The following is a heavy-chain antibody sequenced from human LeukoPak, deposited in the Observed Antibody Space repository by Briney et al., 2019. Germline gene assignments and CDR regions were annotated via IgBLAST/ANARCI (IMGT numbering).Heavy chain of an antibody. CDR3: AKNFSMMVF. CDR1: GFTFSSSA. J-gene: IGHJ4*02. V-gene: IGHV3-23*01. CDR2: IRGYDGYT. D-gene: IGHD3-22*01. Sequence: GGSLRLSCVASGFTFSSSAMNWVRQAPGKGLEWVSGIRGYDGYTDYADSVRGRFTISRDNSRDTLFLEMNNLRIEDTAIYYCAKNFSMMVFWGPGTQVTVSS.